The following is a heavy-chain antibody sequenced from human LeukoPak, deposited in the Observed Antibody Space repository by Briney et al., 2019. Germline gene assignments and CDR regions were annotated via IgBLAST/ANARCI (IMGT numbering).Heavy chain of an antibody. Sequence: GGSLRLSCAASGFTFSSYAMSWVRQAPGKGLEWVSAISGSGGSTYYADSVKGRFTISRDNSKNTLYLQMNSLRAEDTAVYYCAKDMWYGSGWYSHMDYWGQGTLVTVSS. D-gene: IGHD6-19*01. J-gene: IGHJ4*02. V-gene: IGHV3-23*01. CDR2: ISGSGGST. CDR1: GFTFSSYA. CDR3: AKDMWYGSGWYSHMDY.